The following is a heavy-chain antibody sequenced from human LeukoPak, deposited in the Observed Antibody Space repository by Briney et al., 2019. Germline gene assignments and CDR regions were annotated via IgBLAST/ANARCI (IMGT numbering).Heavy chain of an antibody. D-gene: IGHD3-9*01. Sequence: ASVKVSCKASGYTFTSYDINWVRQATGQGLEWMGWISAYNGNTNYAQKLQGRVTMTTDTSTSTAYMELRSLRSDDTAVYYCARDRSYYDILTGYFSVGKKNSYYYYGMDVWGQGTTVTVSS. CDR3: ARDRSYYDILTGYFSVGKKNSYYYYGMDV. CDR1: GYTFTSYD. J-gene: IGHJ6*02. V-gene: IGHV1-18*01. CDR2: ISAYNGNT.